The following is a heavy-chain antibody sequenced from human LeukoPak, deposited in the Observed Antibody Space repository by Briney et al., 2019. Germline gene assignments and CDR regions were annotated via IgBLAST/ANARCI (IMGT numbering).Heavy chain of an antibody. D-gene: IGHD7-27*01. CDR2: IYYSGST. V-gene: IGHV4-39*01. CDR3: ARWELGIYYFDY. J-gene: IGHJ4*02. CDR1: GGSISSSSHF. Sequence: SETLSLTSTVSGGSISSSSHFWGWIRQPPGKGLEWIGSIYYSGSTYYNPSLKSRVTISVDTSKNQFSLKLSSVTAADTAVYYCARWELGIYYFDYWGQGTLVTVSS.